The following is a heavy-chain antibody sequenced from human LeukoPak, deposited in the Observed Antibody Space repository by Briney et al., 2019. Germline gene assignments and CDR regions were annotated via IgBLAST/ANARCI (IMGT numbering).Heavy chain of an antibody. CDR2: ISTSGSTI. D-gene: IGHD2-15*01. J-gene: IGHJ4*02. Sequence: GGSLRLSCAASGFTFITYEMNWVRQAPGKGLEWVSFISTSGSTIYYADSVMGRFTISRDNAKNSLYLQMNSLRAEDTAVYYCTRDQYCSGDSCFVGPFDQWGQGTLVTVSS. CDR3: TRDQYCSGDSCFVGPFDQ. V-gene: IGHV3-48*03. CDR1: GFTFITYE.